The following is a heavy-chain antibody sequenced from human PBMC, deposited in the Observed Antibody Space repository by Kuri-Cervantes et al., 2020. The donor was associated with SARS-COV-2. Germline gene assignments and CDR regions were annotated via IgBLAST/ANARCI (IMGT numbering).Heavy chain of an antibody. Sequence: SQTLSLTCAVYGGSFSGYYWSWIRQPPGKGLEWIGEINHSGSTNYNPSLKSRVTVSVDTSKNQFSLKLSSVTAADTAVYYCARGTTVTTFYYYYYGMDVWGQGTTVTVSS. CDR2: INHSGST. D-gene: IGHD4-17*01. J-gene: IGHJ6*02. CDR1: GGSFSGYY. V-gene: IGHV4-34*01. CDR3: ARGTTVTTFYYYYYGMDV.